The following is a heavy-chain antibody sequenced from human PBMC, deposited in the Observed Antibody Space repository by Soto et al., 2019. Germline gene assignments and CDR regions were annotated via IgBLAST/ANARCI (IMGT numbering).Heavy chain of an antibody. J-gene: IGHJ6*02. CDR1: GASVNSYY. CDR3: GRVLLATASARWYFYYGLDV. D-gene: IGHD3-3*02. CDR2: IFNSGTI. V-gene: IGHV4-59*02. Sequence: QVELQESGPGLVKPSETLSLACSVFGASVNSYYLSWIRQSPGRGLDWIGHIFNSGTIHYNPSLKSRFTIAVDSFKNQVSLKMNSVTAADTAIYYCGRVLLATASARWYFYYGLDVWGQGTAVTVSS.